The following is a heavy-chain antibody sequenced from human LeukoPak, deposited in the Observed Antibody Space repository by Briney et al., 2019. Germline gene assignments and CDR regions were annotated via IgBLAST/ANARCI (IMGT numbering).Heavy chain of an antibody. Sequence: GGSLRLSCTASGFIFNNYGLIWVRQAPGKGLEWVSAISNDGGGTNYADFVKGRFTISRDNSKNTLYLQMNSLRAEDTAVYYCAKDPTMIVVVIPDYWGQGTLVTVSS. V-gene: IGHV3-23*01. J-gene: IGHJ4*02. CDR1: GFIFNNYG. CDR2: ISNDGGGT. CDR3: AKDPTMIVVVIPDY. D-gene: IGHD3-22*01.